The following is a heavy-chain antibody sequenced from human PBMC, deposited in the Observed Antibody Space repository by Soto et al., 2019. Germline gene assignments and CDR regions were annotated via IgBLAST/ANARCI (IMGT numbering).Heavy chain of an antibody. Sequence: PGGSLRLSCAASGFTFSNAWMSWVRQAPGKGLEWVGRIKSKTDGRTTDYAAPVKGRFTISRDDSKNTLYLQMNSLKTEDTAVYYCTTLLHELSDYWGQGTLVTVSS. V-gene: IGHV3-15*01. CDR2: IKSKTDGRTT. CDR1: GFTFSNAW. CDR3: TTLLHELSDY. D-gene: IGHD1-26*01. J-gene: IGHJ4*02.